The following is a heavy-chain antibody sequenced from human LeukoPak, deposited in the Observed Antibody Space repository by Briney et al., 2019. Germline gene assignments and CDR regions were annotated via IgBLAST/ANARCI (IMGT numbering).Heavy chain of an antibody. CDR1: GDSFTGYW. CDR2: IYPGDSDT. V-gene: IGHV5-51*01. Sequence: GESLKIPCKGSGDSFTGYWIGWVRQMPGKGLEWRGIIYPGDSDTRYSTSFQGQVTISADKAISTAYLQWSSLKASDTAMYYCARLGVRGVNDACDIWGQGTMVTVSS. CDR3: ARLGVRGVNDACDI. D-gene: IGHD3-10*01. J-gene: IGHJ3*02.